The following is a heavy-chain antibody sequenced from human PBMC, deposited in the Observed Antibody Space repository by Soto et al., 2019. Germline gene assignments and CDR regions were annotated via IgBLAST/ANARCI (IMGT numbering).Heavy chain of an antibody. D-gene: IGHD6-13*01. CDR1: GDSIRSSSY. V-gene: IGHV4-39*01. J-gene: IGHJ6*03. CDR3: RRSGRYTPDV. Sequence: PSETLSLTCTVSGDSIRSSSYWGWIRQPPGKGLEWIGSIYSTGNTYYNPSLNSQVTISVDTSKNQFSLNVISVTAADTDVYYYRRSGRYTPDVWGNGTRVTVS. CDR2: IYSTGNT.